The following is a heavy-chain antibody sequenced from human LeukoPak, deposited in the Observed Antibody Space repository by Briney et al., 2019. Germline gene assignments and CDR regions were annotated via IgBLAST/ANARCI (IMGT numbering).Heavy chain of an antibody. V-gene: IGHV3-53*01. CDR1: GFTVSSNY. J-gene: IGHJ4*02. Sequence: PGGSLRLSCAASGFTVSSNYMSWVRQAPGKGLEWVSVIYSGGSTYYADSVKGRFTISRDNAKNSLYLQMNSLRAEDTALYYCAKDILRGSWYGGGFDYWGQGTLVTVSS. CDR3: AKDILRGSWYGGGFDY. D-gene: IGHD6-13*01. CDR2: IYSGGST.